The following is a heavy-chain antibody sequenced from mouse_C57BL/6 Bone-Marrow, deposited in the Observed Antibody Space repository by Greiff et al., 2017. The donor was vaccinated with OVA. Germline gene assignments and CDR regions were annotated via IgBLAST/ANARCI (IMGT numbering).Heavy chain of an antibody. CDR3: ARKYYGSSFDY. CDR2: INPGSGGT. V-gene: IGHV1-54*01. J-gene: IGHJ2*01. D-gene: IGHD1-1*01. Sequence: VQLQQSGAELVRPGTSVKVSCKASGYAFTNYLIEWVKQRPGQGLEWIGVINPGSGGTNYNEKFKGKATLTADKSSSTAYMQLSSLTSEDAAVYFCARKYYGSSFDYWGKGTTLTVSS. CDR1: GYAFTNYL.